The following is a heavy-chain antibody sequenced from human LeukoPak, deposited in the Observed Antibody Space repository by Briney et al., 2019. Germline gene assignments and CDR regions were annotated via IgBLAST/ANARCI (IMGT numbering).Heavy chain of an antibody. V-gene: IGHV1-2*06. D-gene: IGHD3-3*01. Sequence: ASVKVSCETSGYTFTDYYIHWVRQAPGQGLEWMGQLNPHTGGANYAQKFQGRVSMTRDASINTAYMEVTRLTSDDTAVYYCARVTWKTIIAAPDYWGQGTLVTVSS. CDR3: ARVTWKTIIAAPDY. J-gene: IGHJ4*02. CDR2: LNPHTGGA. CDR1: GYTFTDYY.